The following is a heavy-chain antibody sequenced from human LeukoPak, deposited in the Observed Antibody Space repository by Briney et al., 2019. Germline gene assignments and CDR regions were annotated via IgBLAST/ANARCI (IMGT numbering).Heavy chain of an antibody. CDR3: ARAPFICSSTSCYTLGAFDI. Sequence: PSETLSLTCTVSGYSISSGYYWGWIRRPPGKGLEWIGSIYHSGSTHYNPSLKSRVTISVDTSKNQFSLKLSSVTAADTAVYYCARAPFICSSTSCYTLGAFDIWGQGTMVTVSS. V-gene: IGHV4-38-2*02. J-gene: IGHJ3*02. CDR2: IYHSGST. D-gene: IGHD2-2*02. CDR1: GYSISSGYY.